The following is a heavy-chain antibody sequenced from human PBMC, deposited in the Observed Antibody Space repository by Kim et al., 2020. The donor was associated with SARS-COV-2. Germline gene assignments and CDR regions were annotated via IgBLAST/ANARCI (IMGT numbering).Heavy chain of an antibody. D-gene: IGHD6-6*01. CDR3: ARDRGYSSSHIDY. CDR1: GFTSSSYG. V-gene: IGHV3-33*01. J-gene: IGHJ4*02. Sequence: GGSLRLSCAASGFTSSSYGMHWVRQAPGKGLEWVAVIWYDGSNKYYADSVKGRFTISRDNSKNTLYLQMNSLRAEDTAVYYCARDRGYSSSHIDYWGQGTLVTVSS. CDR2: IWYDGSNK.